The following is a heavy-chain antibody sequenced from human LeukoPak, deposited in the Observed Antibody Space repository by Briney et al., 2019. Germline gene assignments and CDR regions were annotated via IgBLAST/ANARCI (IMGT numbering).Heavy chain of an antibody. D-gene: IGHD2-21*02. CDR3: AKDRDSYCGGDCYSSPVDY. CDR2: ISGSGGST. CDR1: GFTFSNHW. V-gene: IGHV3-23*01. Sequence: QSGGSLRLSCAASGFTFSNHWMHWVRQAPGKGLEWVSAISGSGGSTYYADSVKGRFTISRDNSKNTLYLQMNSLRAEDTAVYYCAKDRDSYCGGDCYSSPVDYWGQGTLVTVSS. J-gene: IGHJ4*02.